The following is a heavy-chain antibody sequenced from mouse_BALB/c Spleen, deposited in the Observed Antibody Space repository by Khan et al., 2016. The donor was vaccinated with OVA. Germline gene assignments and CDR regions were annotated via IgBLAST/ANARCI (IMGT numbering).Heavy chain of an antibody. Sequence: EVELVESGGGLVNPGGSPKLSCAASGFTFSDYYMYWVRQTPEKRLEWVATISDGGNYTYYPDDLKGRFTISRDNAKNSLYLQMSSLKSEDTAMYYCARDYVYDGYYTMDYWGQGTSVTVSS. CDR1: GFTFSDYY. D-gene: IGHD2-2*01. V-gene: IGHV5-4*02. CDR2: ISDGGNYT. CDR3: ARDYVYDGYYTMDY. J-gene: IGHJ4*01.